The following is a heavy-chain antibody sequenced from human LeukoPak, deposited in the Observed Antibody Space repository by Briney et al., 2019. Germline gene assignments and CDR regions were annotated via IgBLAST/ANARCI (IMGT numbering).Heavy chain of an antibody. CDR1: GYTFTGYY. CDR3: ARSGIRTDSRSWDIDY. D-gene: IGHD6-13*01. V-gene: IGHV1-2*06. Sequence: ASVKGSCKASGYTFTGYYMHWVRQAPGQGLEWMGLINPNSGGTNYAQKFQGRVTMTRDTSISTAYMELSRLRSDDTAVYYCARSGIRTDSRSWDIDYWGQGTLVTVS. J-gene: IGHJ4*02. CDR2: INPNSGGT.